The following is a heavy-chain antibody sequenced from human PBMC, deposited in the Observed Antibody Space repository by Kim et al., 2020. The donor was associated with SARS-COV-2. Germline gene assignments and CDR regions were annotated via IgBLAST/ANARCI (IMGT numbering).Heavy chain of an antibody. V-gene: IGHV4-34*01. Sequence: SETLSLTCAVYGGSFSGYYWSWIRQPPGKGLEWIGEINHSGSTNYNPSLKSRVTISVDTSKNQFSLKLSSVTAADTAVYYCARVVRALRLLYYYDTWFDPWGQGTLVTVSS. CDR2: INHSGST. D-gene: IGHD3-22*01. J-gene: IGHJ5*02. CDR1: GGSFSGYY. CDR3: ARVVRALRLLYYYDTWFDP.